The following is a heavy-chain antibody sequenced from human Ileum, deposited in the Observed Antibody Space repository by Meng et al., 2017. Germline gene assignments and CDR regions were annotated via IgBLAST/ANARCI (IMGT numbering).Heavy chain of an antibody. D-gene: IGHD3-3*01. V-gene: IGHV6-1*01. CDR2: TYYRSKWYS. CDR1: GGSVSSNIAA. J-gene: IGHJ4*02. Sequence: VQLQEAGPGLVKPSPPLSLTWAVSGGSVSSNIAAWNWIRQSPLRGLEWLGRTYYRSKWYSEYAVSVKSRISITPDTSKNQFSLQMNSVTPEDTAVYYCASGSGSLDYWGPGTLVTVSS. CDR3: ASGSGSLDY.